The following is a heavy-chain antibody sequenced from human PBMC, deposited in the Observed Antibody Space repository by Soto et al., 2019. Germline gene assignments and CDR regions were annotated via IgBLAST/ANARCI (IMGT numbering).Heavy chain of an antibody. V-gene: IGHV3-74*01. Sequence: EVQLVESGGGLVQPGGSLRLSCEASGFTFSSYWMHWVRQAPGKGLVWVSRINSDGGSTSYADSVKGRFTISRDNAKNTLYLQMNSLRAEDTAVYYCARVDYGDGVVFHYWGQGTLVTVSS. D-gene: IGHD4-17*01. J-gene: IGHJ4*02. CDR3: ARVDYGDGVVFHY. CDR2: INSDGGST. CDR1: GFTFSSYW.